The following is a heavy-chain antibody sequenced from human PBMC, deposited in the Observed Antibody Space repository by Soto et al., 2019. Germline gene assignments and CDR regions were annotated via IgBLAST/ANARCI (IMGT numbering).Heavy chain of an antibody. Sequence: EVQLLESGGGLVQPGESLRLSCAASGFTFNNYAMTWVRQAPGKGLEWVSAISGGGDTTSYADSVKGRFTVSREGSKNTLYLHMSSLRAEDTALYYCAKGRGGSGSLTPRVDFWGQGTLVTVSS. V-gene: IGHV3-23*01. CDR1: GFTFNNYA. J-gene: IGHJ4*02. CDR2: ISGGGDTT. D-gene: IGHD3-10*01. CDR3: AKGRGGSGSLTPRVDF.